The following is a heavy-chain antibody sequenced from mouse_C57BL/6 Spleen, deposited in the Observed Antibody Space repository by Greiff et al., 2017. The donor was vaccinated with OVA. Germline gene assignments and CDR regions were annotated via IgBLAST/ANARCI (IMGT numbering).Heavy chain of an antibody. Sequence: VQLQQPGTELVKPGASVKLSCKASGYTFTSYWMHWVKQRPGQGLEWIGNINPSNGGTNYNEKFKSKATLTVDKSSSTAYMQLSSLTSEDSAVYYGARGMGSRDARDYGGQGTSVTVSS. CDR2: INPSNGGT. CDR1: GYTFTSYW. J-gene: IGHJ4*01. D-gene: IGHD1-1*01. CDR3: ARGMGSRDARDY. V-gene: IGHV1-53*01.